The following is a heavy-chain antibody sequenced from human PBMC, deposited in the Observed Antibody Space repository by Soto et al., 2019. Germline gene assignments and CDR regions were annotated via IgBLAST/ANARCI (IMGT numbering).Heavy chain of an antibody. Sequence: QVQLVQSGAEVKKPGSSVKVSCKASGGTFSSYAISWVRQAPGQGLEWMGGITPIFGTANYAQKFQGRVTITADESTSTAYMELSSLRSEDTAVYYCAIDVDTVPRWSLGYWGQGTLVTVSS. CDR2: ITPIFGTA. CDR3: AIDVDTVPRWSLGY. D-gene: IGHD5-18*01. J-gene: IGHJ4*02. V-gene: IGHV1-69*12. CDR1: GGTFSSYA.